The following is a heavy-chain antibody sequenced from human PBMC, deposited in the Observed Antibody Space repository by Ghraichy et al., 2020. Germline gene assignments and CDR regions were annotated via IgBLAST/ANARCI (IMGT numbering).Heavy chain of an antibody. CDR3: ARDRGSGWPLRYFDL. CDR1: GYTFTSYG. D-gene: IGHD6-19*01. CDR2: ISAYNGDT. J-gene: IGHJ2*01. V-gene: IGHV1-18*01. Sequence: ASVKVSCKASGYTFTSYGISWVRQAPGQGLEWMGWISAYNGDTNYAQKLQGRVTMTTDTSTSTAYMELRSLRSDDTAVYYCARDRGSGWPLRYFDLWGRGTLVTVSS.